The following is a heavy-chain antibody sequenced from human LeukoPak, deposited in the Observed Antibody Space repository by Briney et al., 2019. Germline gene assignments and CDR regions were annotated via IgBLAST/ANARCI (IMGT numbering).Heavy chain of an antibody. J-gene: IGHJ3*02. Sequence: SGTLSLTCAVSGGSISSSNWWSWVRQPPGKGLEWIGEIYHSGSTNYNPSLKNRVTISVDKSKNQFSLKLSSVTAADTAVYYCARGGITGTTGAFDIWGQGTMVTVSS. V-gene: IGHV4-4*02. CDR2: IYHSGST. CDR3: ARGGITGTTGAFDI. CDR1: GGSISSSNW. D-gene: IGHD1-20*01.